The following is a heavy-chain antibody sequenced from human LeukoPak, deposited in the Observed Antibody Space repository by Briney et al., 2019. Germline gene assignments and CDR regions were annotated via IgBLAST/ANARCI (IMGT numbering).Heavy chain of an antibody. CDR1: GFTFSNHE. V-gene: IGHV3-48*03. D-gene: IGHD2-21*02. CDR2: ISSSGGTI. Sequence: GGSLRLSCAASGFTFSNHEMNWVRQAPGKGLEWISYISSSGGTIYYADSVKGRFTISRDNAKNSLYLQMNSLRAEDTAVYYCARDRGVTLFYYGMDVWGQGTTVTVSS. J-gene: IGHJ6*02. CDR3: ARDRGVTLFYYGMDV.